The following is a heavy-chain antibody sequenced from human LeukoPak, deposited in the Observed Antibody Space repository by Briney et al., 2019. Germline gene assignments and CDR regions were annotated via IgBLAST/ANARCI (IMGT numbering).Heavy chain of an antibody. D-gene: IGHD7-27*01. CDR1: GYTFTGYY. Sequence: ASVKVSCKASGYTFTGYYMHWVRQAPGQGLEWMGWINPNSGGTNYAQKFQGRVTMTRDTSASTAYMELSSLRSEDMAVYYCARARRLTGERGDAFDIWGQGTMVTVSS. V-gene: IGHV1-2*02. CDR2: INPNSGGT. CDR3: ARARRLTGERGDAFDI. J-gene: IGHJ3*02.